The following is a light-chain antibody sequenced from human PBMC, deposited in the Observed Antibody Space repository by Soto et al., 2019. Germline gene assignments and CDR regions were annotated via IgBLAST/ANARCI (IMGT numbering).Light chain of an antibody. CDR3: QQADSFPLT. Sequence: DIQMTQSPSSVSASIGDRVTITCRASQVIRSYLAWYQQTPGKAPKLLIYPASSLRSGVASRFSGSGSGTDFTLTISSLEAEDFGIYYCQQADSFPLTLGGGTKVDIK. CDR1: QVIRSY. V-gene: IGKV1-12*01. J-gene: IGKJ4*01. CDR2: PAS.